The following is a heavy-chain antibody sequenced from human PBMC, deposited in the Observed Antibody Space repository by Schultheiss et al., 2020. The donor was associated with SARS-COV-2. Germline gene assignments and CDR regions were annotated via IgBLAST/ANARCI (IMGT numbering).Heavy chain of an antibody. CDR3: AKGAVAGDDAFDF. CDR1: GFTLSYYG. V-gene: IGHV3-33*06. CDR2: ISFEGDNK. J-gene: IGHJ3*01. Sequence: GGSLRLSCAASGFTLSYYGMHWVRQAPGKGPEWVALISFEGDNKYYADSVKGRFTVSRDNSKNMLYLEMNSLRAEYTAVYYCAKGAVAGDDAFDFWGQGTLVTVSS. D-gene: IGHD6-19*01.